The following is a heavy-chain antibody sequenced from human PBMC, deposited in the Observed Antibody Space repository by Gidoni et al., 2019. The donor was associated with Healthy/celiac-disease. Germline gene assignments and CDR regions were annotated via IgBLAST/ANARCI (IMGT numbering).Heavy chain of an antibody. D-gene: IGHD3-10*01. CDR1: GGSISSSSYY. V-gene: IGHV4-39*05. Sequence: QLQLQESGPGLVKPSETPSLTCTVSGGSISSSSYYWGWIRQPPGKGLEWIGSIYYSGSTYYNPSLKSRVTISVDTAKNQFSLKLSSVTAADTAVYYCACIGSGSMGFWGQGTLVNVSS. J-gene: IGHJ4*02. CDR3: ACIGSGSMGF. CDR2: IYYSGST.